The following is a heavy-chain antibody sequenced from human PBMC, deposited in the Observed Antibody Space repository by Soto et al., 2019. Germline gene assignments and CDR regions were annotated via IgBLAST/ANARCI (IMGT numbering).Heavy chain of an antibody. D-gene: IGHD2-2*01. V-gene: IGHV4-34*01. J-gene: IGHJ6*03. CDR2: INHSGST. Sequence: SETLSLTCAVYGGSFSGYYWSWIRQPPGKGLEWIGEINHSGSTNYNPSLKSRVTISVDTSKNQFSLKLSSVTAADTAVYYCARGLVVPAASLGWGYYYYYMDVWGKGTTVTVSS. CDR3: ARGLVVPAASLGWGYYYYYMDV. CDR1: GGSFSGYY.